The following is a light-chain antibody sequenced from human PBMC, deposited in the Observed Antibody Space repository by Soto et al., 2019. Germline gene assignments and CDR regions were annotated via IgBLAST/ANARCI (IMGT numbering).Light chain of an antibody. V-gene: IGLV2-14*01. CDR1: SSDVGNYKY. CDR2: EVS. Sequence: QSALTQPASVSGSPGQSITISCTGTSSDVGNYKYVSWYQQHPGKAPKLMIYEVSNRPSRVSNRFSGSKSGNTASLTISGLQAEDEADYYCSSYTRSSTSYVFGTGTKV. CDR3: SSYTRSSTSYV. J-gene: IGLJ1*01.